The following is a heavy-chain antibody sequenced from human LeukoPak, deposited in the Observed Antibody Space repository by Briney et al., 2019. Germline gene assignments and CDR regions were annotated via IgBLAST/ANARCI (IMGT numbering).Heavy chain of an antibody. Sequence: PGGSLRLSCAASGFTFSSYWMSWVRQAPGKGLEWVANIKQDGSEKYYVDSVKGRFTISRDNAKNSLYLQMNSLSAEDTAVYYCARGYSSSWYYNWFDPWGQGTLVTVSS. CDR3: ARGYSSSWYYNWFDP. D-gene: IGHD6-13*01. CDR1: GFTFSSYW. J-gene: IGHJ5*02. CDR2: IKQDGSEK. V-gene: IGHV3-7*01.